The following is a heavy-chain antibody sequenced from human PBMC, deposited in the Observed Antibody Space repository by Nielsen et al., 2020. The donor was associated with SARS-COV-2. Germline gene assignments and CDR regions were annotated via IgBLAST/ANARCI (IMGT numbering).Heavy chain of an antibody. Sequence: ASVKVSCKASGYTFTSYAMNWVRQAPGQGLAWMGWINTNTGNPTYAQGFTGRFVFSLDTSVSTAYLQISSLKAEDTAVYYCARDPDPHYPGYYYYGMDVWGQGTTVTVSS. CDR2: INTNTGNP. V-gene: IGHV7-4-1*02. CDR1: GYTFTSYA. CDR3: ARDPDPHYPGYYYYGMDV. J-gene: IGHJ6*02. D-gene: IGHD2-8*02.